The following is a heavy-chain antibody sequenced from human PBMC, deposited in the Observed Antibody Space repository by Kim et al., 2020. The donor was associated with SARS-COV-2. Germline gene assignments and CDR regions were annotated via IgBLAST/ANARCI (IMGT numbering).Heavy chain of an antibody. CDR2: ISYSESA. V-gene: IGHV4-39*01. Sequence: SETLSLTCTVSGDFSSGGPYYWGWIRQPPGKGLEWIGSISYSESAYCNPSLKTRVTISVDTSKNQFSLSLTSVTAADTAVYYCARWYPTSGYWTEGKNYFDYWGQGSLVSVSS. J-gene: IGHJ4*02. CDR3: ARWYPTSGYWTEGKNYFDY. D-gene: IGHD3-22*01. CDR1: GDFSSGGPYY.